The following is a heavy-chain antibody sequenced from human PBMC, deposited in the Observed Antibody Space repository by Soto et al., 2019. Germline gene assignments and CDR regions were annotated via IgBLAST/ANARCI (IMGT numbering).Heavy chain of an antibody. D-gene: IGHD3-16*02. V-gene: IGHV3-30-3*01. J-gene: IGHJ5*01. CDR3: AKARCYTTDCYVPDS. Sequence: GGSLRLSCAASGFTFSSYAMHWVRQAPGKGLEWVAAISYDGSNKYYADSVKGRFTISRDNPKSTLNLQMNSLRAEDTSMYYCAKARCYTTDCYVPDSWGQGTLVTVSS. CDR1: GFTFSSYA. CDR2: ISYDGSNK.